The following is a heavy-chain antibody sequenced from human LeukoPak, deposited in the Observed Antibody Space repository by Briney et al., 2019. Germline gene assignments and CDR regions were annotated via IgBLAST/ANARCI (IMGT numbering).Heavy chain of an antibody. CDR3: ARWRDKFSTRVDPGAFDI. J-gene: IGHJ3*02. Sequence: SETLSLTCTVSGGSISSYYWTWIRQPAGKGLEWIGRIYTSGNTNYNPSLKSRVTMSVDTSKNQFSLRLSSVTAADTAVYYCARWRDKFSTRVDPGAFDIRGQGTMVTVSS. CDR2: IYTSGNT. D-gene: IGHD2-2*01. CDR1: GGSISSYY. V-gene: IGHV4-4*07.